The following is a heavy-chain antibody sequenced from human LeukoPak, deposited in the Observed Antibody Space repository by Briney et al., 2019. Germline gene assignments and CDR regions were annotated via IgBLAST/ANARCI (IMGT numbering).Heavy chain of an antibody. V-gene: IGHV4-59*01. J-gene: IGHJ4*02. Sequence: KTSETLSLTCTLSGGSISSYYWSWIRQPPGKGLEWIGYIYYSGSTNYNPSLKSRVTISVDTSKNQFSLKLSSVTAADTAVYYCARDRTFDYWGQGTLVTVSS. CDR1: GGSISSYY. CDR3: ARDRTFDY. CDR2: IYYSGST.